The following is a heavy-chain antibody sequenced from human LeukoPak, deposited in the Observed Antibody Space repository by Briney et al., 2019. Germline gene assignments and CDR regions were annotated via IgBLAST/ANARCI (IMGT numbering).Heavy chain of an antibody. J-gene: IGHJ4*02. V-gene: IGHV4-34*01. CDR2: INHSGST. Sequence: SETLSLTCAVYGGSFSGYYWSWIRQPPGKGLEWIGEINHSGSTNYNPSLKSRVTISVDTSKNQFSLKLSSVTAADTAVYYCARGLYNWNDFWKDYFDYWGQGTLVTVSS. CDR1: GGSFSGYY. CDR3: ARGLYNWNDFWKDYFDY. D-gene: IGHD1-20*01.